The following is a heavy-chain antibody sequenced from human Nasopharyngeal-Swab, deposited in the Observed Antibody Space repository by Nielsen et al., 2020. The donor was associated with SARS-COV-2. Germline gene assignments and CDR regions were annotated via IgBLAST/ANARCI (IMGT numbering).Heavy chain of an antibody. D-gene: IGHD3-16*01. Sequence: SETLSLTCAVYGGSFTTYYWNWIRQSPGKGLEWIAEINHAGSTNYSPSLKSRITISVDTSKKQISLKLSSVTAADTAMYYCARAGGTGVQYYGLDVWGQGTTVTVSS. CDR2: INHAGST. CDR1: GGSFTTYY. CDR3: ARAGGTGVQYYGLDV. V-gene: IGHV4-34*01. J-gene: IGHJ6*02.